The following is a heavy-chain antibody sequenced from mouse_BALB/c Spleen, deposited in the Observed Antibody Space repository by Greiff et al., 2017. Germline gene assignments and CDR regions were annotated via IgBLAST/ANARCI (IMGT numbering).Heavy chain of an antibody. CDR2: ISSGSYT. CDR1: GFTFSSYA. J-gene: IGHJ2*01. CDR3: ARGVDY. Sequence: EVQVVESGGGLVKPGGSLKLSCAASGFTFSSYAMSWVRQTPEKRLEWVASISSGSYTYYPDTVTGRFTISRDNAKNTLYLEMSSLRSEDTAMYYCARGVDYWGQGTTLTVSS. V-gene: IGHV5-9-4*01.